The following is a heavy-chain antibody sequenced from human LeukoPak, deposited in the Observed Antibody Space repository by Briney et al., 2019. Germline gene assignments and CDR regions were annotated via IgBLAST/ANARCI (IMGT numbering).Heavy chain of an antibody. CDR3: GRQGTHDFGDYVDY. CDR1: GGSMTNYY. Sequence: SETLSLTCTVSGGSMTNYYWSWIRQPPGKGLEWIGYIYYTGPTNYNPSLKNRVTISIDTSRNQFSLKLTSVTAADTAVYYCGRQGTHDFGDYVDYWGQGTLVTVSS. CDR2: IYYTGPT. J-gene: IGHJ4*02. V-gene: IGHV4-59*08. D-gene: IGHD4-17*01.